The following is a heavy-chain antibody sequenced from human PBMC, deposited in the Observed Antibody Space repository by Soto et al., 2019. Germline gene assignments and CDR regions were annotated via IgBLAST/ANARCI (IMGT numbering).Heavy chain of an antibody. CDR3: AMGLEIAARPSYYYYYGMDV. CDR2: IDPSDSYT. CDR1: GYRFTSYW. Sequence: LGDSLKISWQGSGYRFTSYWISWVRPMPGKGLEWMGRIDPSDSYTNYSPSFQGHVTISADKSISTAYLQWSSLKASGTAMYYCAMGLEIAARPSYYYYYGMDVWGQGTTVTVSS. J-gene: IGHJ6*02. V-gene: IGHV5-10-1*01. D-gene: IGHD6-6*01.